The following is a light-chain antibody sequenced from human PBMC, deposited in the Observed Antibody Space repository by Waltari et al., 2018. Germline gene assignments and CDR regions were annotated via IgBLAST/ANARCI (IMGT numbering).Light chain of an antibody. CDR3: QQRSDWLLT. Sequence: SCKASQCVSSYLAWYQQKSGQAPRLPIYDASNRATGIPARFSGGGSETDFTLTISSLEPEDFAVYYCQQRSDWLLTFGGGTKVEIK. CDR2: DAS. CDR1: QCVSSY. J-gene: IGKJ4*01. V-gene: IGKV3-11*01.